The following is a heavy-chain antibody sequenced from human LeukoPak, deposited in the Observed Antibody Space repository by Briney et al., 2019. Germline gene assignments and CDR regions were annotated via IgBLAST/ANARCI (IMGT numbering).Heavy chain of an antibody. CDR2: IYYSGST. Sequence: SETLSLTCTVSGGSISSYYWSWIRQPPGKGLEWIGYIYYSGSTYYNPSLKSRVTTSVDTSKNQFSLKLSSVTAADTAVYYCARDSSGYLRGYWGQGTLVTVSS. J-gene: IGHJ4*02. CDR3: ARDSSGYLRGY. D-gene: IGHD3-22*01. V-gene: IGHV4-59*08. CDR1: GGSISSYY.